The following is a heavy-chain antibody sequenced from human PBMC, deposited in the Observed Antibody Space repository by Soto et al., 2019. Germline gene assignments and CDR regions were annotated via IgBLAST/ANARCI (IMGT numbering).Heavy chain of an antibody. V-gene: IGHV4-30-2*01. CDR3: ARGPGIGAAESYYYYGMDV. CDR1: GGSISSGGYS. Sequence: SETLSLTCAVSGGSISSGGYSWSWIRQPPGKGLEWIGYIYHSGSTYYNPSLKSRVTISVDRSKNQFSLRLTSVSAADTAVYYCARGPGIGAAESYYYYGMDVWGQGTTVTVSS. J-gene: IGHJ6*02. D-gene: IGHD6-25*01. CDR2: IYHSGST.